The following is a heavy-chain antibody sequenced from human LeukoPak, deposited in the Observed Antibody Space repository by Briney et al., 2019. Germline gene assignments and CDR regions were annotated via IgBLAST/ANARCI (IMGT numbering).Heavy chain of an antibody. J-gene: IGHJ4*02. CDR3: ARDGTWYSSSWYDY. CDR1: VYTFTSYG. Sequence: ASVKVSCKASVYTFTSYGISWVRQAPGQGLEWMGWISAYNGNTNYAQKLQGRVTMTTDTSTSTAYMELRSLRSDDTAVYYCARDGTWYSSSWYDYWGQGTLVTVSS. D-gene: IGHD6-13*01. CDR2: ISAYNGNT. V-gene: IGHV1-18*01.